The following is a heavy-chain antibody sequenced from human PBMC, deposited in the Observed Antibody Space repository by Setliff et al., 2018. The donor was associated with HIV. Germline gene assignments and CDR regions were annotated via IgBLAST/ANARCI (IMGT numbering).Heavy chain of an antibody. CDR2: ISGSGGSK. J-gene: IGHJ3*02. Sequence: LRLSCAASGFTFRSYAMSWVRQAPGKGLEWVSGISGSGGSKYYADSVKGRFTISRDNSKSTLYVQMNSLRVEDTAVYYCAKAWQLLPSDAFDIWGQGTMVTVSS. D-gene: IGHD1-26*01. V-gene: IGHV3-23*01. CDR1: GFTFRSYA. CDR3: AKAWQLLPSDAFDI.